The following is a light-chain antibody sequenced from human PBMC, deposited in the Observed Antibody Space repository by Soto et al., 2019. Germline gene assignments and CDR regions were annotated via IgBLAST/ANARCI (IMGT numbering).Light chain of an antibody. CDR2: LGS. J-gene: IGKJ5*01. V-gene: IGKV2-28*01. Sequence: DVVMTQSPLSLPVTLGQPASISCRSSQSLLHSNGYNYLDWYLQKPGQSPQLLIYLGSNRASGVPDRFSGSGSGTDFTLKISRVEAEDVGVYYCMQALQIITFGQGTRLE. CDR1: QSLLHSNGYNY. CDR3: MQALQIIT.